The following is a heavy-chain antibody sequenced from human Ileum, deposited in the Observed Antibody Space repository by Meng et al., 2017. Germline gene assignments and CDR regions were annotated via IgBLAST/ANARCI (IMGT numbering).Heavy chain of an antibody. Sequence: QGQLVQSGSELKEPGASVKVSCKASGYTFKNYAVTWVRQAPGQGLEWMGWIHTDTGNPTYDQGFTGRFVFSLDTSVNTAYLQISSLKAEDTAIYYCAREPRRFDHWGQGTLVTVSS. V-gene: IGHV7-4-1*02. CDR2: IHTDTGNP. CDR1: GYTFKNYA. J-gene: IGHJ4*02. CDR3: AREPRRFDH.